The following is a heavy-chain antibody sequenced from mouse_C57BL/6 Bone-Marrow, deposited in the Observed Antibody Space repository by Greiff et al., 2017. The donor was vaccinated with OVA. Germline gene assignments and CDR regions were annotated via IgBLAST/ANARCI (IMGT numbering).Heavy chain of an antibody. V-gene: IGHV1-53*01. CDR1: GYTFTSYW. CDR3: SRSYGNYEGAMDY. CDR2: INPSNGGT. D-gene: IGHD2-1*01. J-gene: IGHJ4*01. Sequence: QVQLQQPGTELVKPGASVKLSCKASGYTFTSYWMHWVKQRPGQGLEWIGNINPSNGGTNYNEKFKSKATLTVDKSTSTAYLQLSSLTSEDSAVYYCSRSYGNYEGAMDYWGQGTSVTVSS.